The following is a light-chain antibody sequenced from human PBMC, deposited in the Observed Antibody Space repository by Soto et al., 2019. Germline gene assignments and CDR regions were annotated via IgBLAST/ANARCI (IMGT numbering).Light chain of an antibody. CDR1: QDISNY. J-gene: IGKJ3*01. CDR2: DAS. Sequence: DIQMTQSPSSLSASVGDRVTITCQASQDISNYLNWYQQKPGKAPKLLIYDASNLETGVPSRCSGSGSGTDFTFTISSLQPEDIATYYCQQYDNLPPEFTFGPGTKVDIK. CDR3: QQYDNLPPEFT. V-gene: IGKV1-33*01.